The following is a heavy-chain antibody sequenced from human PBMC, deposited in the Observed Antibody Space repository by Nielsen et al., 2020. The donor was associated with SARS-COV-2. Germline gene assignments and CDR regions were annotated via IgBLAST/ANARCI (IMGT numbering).Heavy chain of an antibody. D-gene: IGHD2-2*01. Sequence: GGSLRLSCAASGFTFSSYSMHWVRQAPGKGLEWVSYISTGGSYIFYADSLKGRFAISRDNARNSLYLQMNSLRVEDTALYYCVREPDLACSGTGCFGWFDTWGQGTLVTVSS. J-gene: IGHJ5*02. CDR3: VREPDLACSGTGCFGWFDT. V-gene: IGHV3-21*05. CDR2: ISTGGSYI. CDR1: GFTFSSYS.